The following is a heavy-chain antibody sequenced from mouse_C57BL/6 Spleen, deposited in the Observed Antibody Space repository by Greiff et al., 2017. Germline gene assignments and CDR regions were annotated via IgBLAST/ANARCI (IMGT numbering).Heavy chain of an antibody. Sequence: VKLQQSGAELVRPGASVTLSCKASGYTFTDYEMHWVKQTPVHGLEWIGAIDPETGGTAYNQKFKGKAILTADKSSSTAYMELRSLTSEDSAVYYCTSPTVVPYAMDYWGQGTSVTVSS. D-gene: IGHD1-1*01. V-gene: IGHV1-15*01. CDR3: TSPTVVPYAMDY. CDR2: IDPETGGT. CDR1: GYTFTDYE. J-gene: IGHJ4*01.